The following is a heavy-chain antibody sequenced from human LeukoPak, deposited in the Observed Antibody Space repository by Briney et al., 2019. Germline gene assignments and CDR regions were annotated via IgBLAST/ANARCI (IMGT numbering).Heavy chain of an antibody. J-gene: IGHJ4*02. CDR3: AKDLGVAKINRVGLFDY. CDR2: IRYDGSNK. V-gene: IGHV3-30*02. Sequence: PGGSLRLSCAASGFTFSTYWMSWVRQAPGKGLEWVAFIRYDGSNKYYADSVKGRFTISRDNSKNTLYLQMNSLRAEDTAVYYCAKDLGVAKINRVGLFDYWGQGTLVTVSS. CDR1: GFTFSTYW. D-gene: IGHD5-24*01.